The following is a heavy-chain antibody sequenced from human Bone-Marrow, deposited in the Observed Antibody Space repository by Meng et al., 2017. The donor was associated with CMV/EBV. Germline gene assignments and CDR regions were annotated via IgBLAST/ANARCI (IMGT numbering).Heavy chain of an antibody. Sequence: GESLKISCAASGFTFSSYGMHWVRQAPGKGLEWVAFIRYDGSNKYYADSVKGRFTISRDNSKNTLYLQMNSLRAEDTAVYYCAKEYTGTPGYWGQGTLVTASS. J-gene: IGHJ4*02. CDR2: IRYDGSNK. V-gene: IGHV3-30*02. CDR1: GFTFSSYG. D-gene: IGHD1-7*01. CDR3: AKEYTGTPGY.